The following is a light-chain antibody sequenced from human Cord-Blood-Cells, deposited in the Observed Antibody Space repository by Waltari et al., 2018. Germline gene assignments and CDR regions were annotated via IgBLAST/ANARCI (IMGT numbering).Light chain of an antibody. V-gene: IGLV2-23*01. J-gene: IGLJ2*01. CDR3: CSYAGSSTLV. CDR1: SSDVRSYNL. Sequence: QSALTQPASVSGSPAQSLTISCTGTSSDVRSYNLVSSYQQHPGKAPKLMIYEGSKRPSGVSNRFSGSKSGNTASLTISGLQAEDEADYYCCSYAGSSTLVFGGGTKLTVL. CDR2: EGS.